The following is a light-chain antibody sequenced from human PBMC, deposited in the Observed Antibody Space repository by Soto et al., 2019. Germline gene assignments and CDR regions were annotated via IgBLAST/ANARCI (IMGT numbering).Light chain of an antibody. Sequence: DIQMTQSPSTLSASVGDRVTITCRASQSISSWLAWYQQKPGKAPELLIYAASSLQSGVSSRFSGSGSGTDFTLTISSLQPEDFATYYCQQSYSTPSWTFGQGTKVDIK. CDR2: AAS. CDR1: QSISSW. J-gene: IGKJ1*01. CDR3: QQSYSTPSWT. V-gene: IGKV1-39*01.